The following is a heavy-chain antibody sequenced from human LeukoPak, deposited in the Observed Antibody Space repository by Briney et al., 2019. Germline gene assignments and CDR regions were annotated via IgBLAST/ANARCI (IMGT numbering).Heavy chain of an antibody. CDR3: ARGEGSGWYWAFDI. CDR2: IYSIGST. D-gene: IGHD6-19*01. V-gene: IGHV4-59*01. J-gene: IGHJ3*02. CDR1: GGSIISYY. Sequence: SETLSLTCTVSGGSIISYYWGWIRQSPRRGLEWIGYIYSIGSTNYNPSLQSRVTISVDTSKHQFSLKLRSVTAADTAIYYCARGEGSGWYWAFDIWGQGRMVTVSS.